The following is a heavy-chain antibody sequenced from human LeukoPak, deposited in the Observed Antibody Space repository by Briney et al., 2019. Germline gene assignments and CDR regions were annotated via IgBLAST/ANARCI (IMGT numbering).Heavy chain of an antibody. CDR3: ARRGGWFDP. CDR1: GGSFSGYY. J-gene: IGHJ5*02. V-gene: IGHV4-34*01. D-gene: IGHD2-15*01. Sequence: PSETLSLTCAVYGGSFSGYYWSWIRQPPGKGLEWIGEINHSGSTNYNPSLKSRATISVDTSKNQFSLKLSSVTAADTAVYYCARRGGWFDPWGQGTLVTVSS. CDR2: INHSGST.